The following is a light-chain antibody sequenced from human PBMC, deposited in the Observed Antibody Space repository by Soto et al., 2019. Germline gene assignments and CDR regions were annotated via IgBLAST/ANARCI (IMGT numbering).Light chain of an antibody. V-gene: IGKV3-11*01. CDR3: QQRSDSPLT. CDR1: QSVGTH. CDR2: DAS. Sequence: EIVLTQSPATLSLSPGERATLSCRASQSVGTHLAWYQQTPGQAPRLLIYDASDRATGIPGRFSGSGFGTDFTLTISTLEPEDFAVYYCQQRSDSPLTFGGGTKVDIK. J-gene: IGKJ4*01.